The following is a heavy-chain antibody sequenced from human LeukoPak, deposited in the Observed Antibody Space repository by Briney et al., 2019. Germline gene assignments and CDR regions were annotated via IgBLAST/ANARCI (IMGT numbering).Heavy chain of an antibody. V-gene: IGHV1-18*01. CDR2: ISAYNGNT. J-gene: IGHJ4*02. CDR3: ARVYYYDSSGCSDY. CDR1: GYTFTSYG. Sequence: ASVKVSCKASGYTFTSYGISWVRQAPGQGLEWMGWISAYNGNTNYAQKLQGRVTMTTDTSTSTAYMELRSLRSDDTAVYYCARVYYYDSSGCSDYWGQGTLVTVSS. D-gene: IGHD3-22*01.